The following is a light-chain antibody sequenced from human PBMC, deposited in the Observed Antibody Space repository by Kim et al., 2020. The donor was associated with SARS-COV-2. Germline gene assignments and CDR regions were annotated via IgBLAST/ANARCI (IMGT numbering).Light chain of an antibody. V-gene: IGKV3-11*01. CDR3: QQRNMWPRT. Sequence: LSPGERAPLPGGAVQGIGSDLAWYQQKPGQAPRLLISDAYNRATGIPARFSGSGSGTDFTLTVNSLQAEDSAVYYCQQRNMWPRTFGQGTKVYIK. J-gene: IGKJ1*01. CDR1: QGIGSD. CDR2: DAY.